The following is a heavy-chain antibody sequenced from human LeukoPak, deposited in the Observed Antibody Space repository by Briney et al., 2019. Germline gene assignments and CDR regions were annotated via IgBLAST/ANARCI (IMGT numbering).Heavy chain of an antibody. CDR3: ARGDILTGWGYYYMDV. J-gene: IGHJ6*03. CDR1: GFTFSSYA. D-gene: IGHD3-9*01. Sequence: TGGSLRLSCAASGFTFSSYAMSWVRQAPGKGLVWVSRINSDGSSTRYADSVKGRFTISRDNAKNTLYLQMNSLRAEDTAVYYCARGDILTGWGYYYMDVWGKGTTVTISS. V-gene: IGHV3-74*01. CDR2: INSDGSST.